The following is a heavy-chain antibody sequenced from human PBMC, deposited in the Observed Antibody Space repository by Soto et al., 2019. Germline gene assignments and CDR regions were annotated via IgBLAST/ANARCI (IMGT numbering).Heavy chain of an antibody. J-gene: IGHJ6*02. Sequence: ASVKVSCKAFGGTFSSYAISWVRQAPGQGLEWMGGIIPIFGTANYAQKFQGRVTVTADESTSTAYMELSSLRSEDTAVYYCARDLNYYDSSGYGAIFYYYYGMDVWGQGTTVTVSS. D-gene: IGHD3-22*01. CDR1: GGTFSSYA. CDR3: ARDLNYYDSSGYGAIFYYYYGMDV. CDR2: IIPIFGTA. V-gene: IGHV1-69*13.